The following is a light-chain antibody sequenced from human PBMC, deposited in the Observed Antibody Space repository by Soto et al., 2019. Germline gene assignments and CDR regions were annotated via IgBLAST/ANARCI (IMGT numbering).Light chain of an antibody. CDR2: DAS. CDR1: QSVSNSY. Sequence: EIVLTQSPATLSLSPGERATLSCGASQSVSNSYLAWYQQKPGLAPRLLIYDASSRATGIPDRFSGSGSGTDFTLTISRLEPGDFAVYYCQQYGSSPWTFGQGTKVDIK. CDR3: QQYGSSPWT. V-gene: IGKV3D-20*01. J-gene: IGKJ1*01.